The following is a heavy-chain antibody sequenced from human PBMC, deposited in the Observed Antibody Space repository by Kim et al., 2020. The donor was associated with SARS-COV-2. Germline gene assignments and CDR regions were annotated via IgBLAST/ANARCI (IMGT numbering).Heavy chain of an antibody. J-gene: IGHJ6*02. Sequence: ADSVKGRFTISRDNSKNTLYLQMNSLRAEDTAVYYCAKVPYSYGQYGMDVWGQGTTVTVSS. D-gene: IGHD5-18*01. CDR3: AKVPYSYGQYGMDV. V-gene: IGHV3-30*02.